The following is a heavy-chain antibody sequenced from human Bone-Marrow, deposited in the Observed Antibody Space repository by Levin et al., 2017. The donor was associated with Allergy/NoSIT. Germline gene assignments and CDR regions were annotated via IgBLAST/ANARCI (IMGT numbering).Heavy chain of an antibody. J-gene: IGHJ6*02. CDR1: GGTFSSYA. CDR3: ARDSGTLPVPAAIGVWGYYYYGMDV. CDR2: IIPIFGTA. Sequence: SVKVSCKASGGTFSSYAISWVRQAPGQGLEWMGGIIPIFGTANYAQKFQGRVTITADESTSTAYMELSSLRSEDTAVYYCARDSGTLPVPAAIGVWGYYYYGMDVWGQGTTVTVSS. D-gene: IGHD2-2*02. V-gene: IGHV1-69*13.